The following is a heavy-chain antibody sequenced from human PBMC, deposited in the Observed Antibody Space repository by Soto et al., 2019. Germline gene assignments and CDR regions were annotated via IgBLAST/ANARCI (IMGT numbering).Heavy chain of an antibody. J-gene: IGHJ6*02. Sequence: EVQLVESGGGLVQPGGSLRLSCAASGFTSSSYWMHWVRQAPGKGLVWVSRINSGDGSITGYADSVKGRFTVSRDNAKNTLYLQLNSLGVDDTAVYYCARGPRLGFYGMDVWGQGTTVTVSS. CDR3: ARGPRLGFYGMDV. D-gene: IGHD3-16*01. V-gene: IGHV3-74*01. CDR1: GFTSSSYW. CDR2: INSGDGSIT.